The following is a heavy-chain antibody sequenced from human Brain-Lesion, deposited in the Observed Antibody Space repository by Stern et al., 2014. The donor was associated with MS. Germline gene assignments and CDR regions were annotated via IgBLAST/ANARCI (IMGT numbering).Heavy chain of an antibody. V-gene: IGHV3-7*01. CDR3: ARIGYSSSWYSPVGFFQH. CDR1: GYTFNSYW. J-gene: IGHJ1*01. D-gene: IGHD6-13*01. CDR2: IKEDGSEK. Sequence: EVQLVESGGGLVQPGGSLRLSCTASGYTFNSYWMSWVRQAPGKGLEWVANIKEDGSEKYYVESVKGRFTVSSDNAKNSMYLQMNSLRVDDTATYYCARIGYSSSWYSPVGFFQHWGQGTLVTVSS.